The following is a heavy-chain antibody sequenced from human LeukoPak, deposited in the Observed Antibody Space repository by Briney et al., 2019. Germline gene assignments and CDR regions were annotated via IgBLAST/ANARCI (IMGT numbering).Heavy chain of an antibody. Sequence: GGSLRLSCAASGFTVSSNYMSWVRQAPGKGLEWVANIKQDGSEKYYVDSVKGRFTISRDNAKNSLYLQMNSLRAEDTAVYYCASAKYYYDSSGYFDYWGQGTLVTVSS. CDR2: IKQDGSEK. D-gene: IGHD3-22*01. CDR1: GFTVSSNY. J-gene: IGHJ4*02. CDR3: ASAKYYYDSSGYFDY. V-gene: IGHV3-7*01.